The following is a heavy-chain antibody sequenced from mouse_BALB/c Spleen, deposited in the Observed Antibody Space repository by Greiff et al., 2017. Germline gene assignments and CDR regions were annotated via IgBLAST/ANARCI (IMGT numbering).Heavy chain of an antibody. Sequence: DVKLVESGPSLVKPSQTLSLTCSVTGDSITSGYWNWIRKFPGNKLEYMGYISYSGSTYYNPSLKSRISITRDTSKNQYYLQLNSVTTEDTATYYCARYYDYDDWFAYWGQGTLVTVSA. V-gene: IGHV3-8*02. CDR3: ARYYDYDDWFAY. CDR2: ISYSGST. CDR1: GDSITSGY. J-gene: IGHJ3*01. D-gene: IGHD2-4*01.